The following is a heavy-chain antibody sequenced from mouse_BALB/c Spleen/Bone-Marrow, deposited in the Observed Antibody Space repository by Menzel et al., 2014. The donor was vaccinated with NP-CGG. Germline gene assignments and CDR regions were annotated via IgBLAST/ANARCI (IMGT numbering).Heavy chain of an antibody. J-gene: IGHJ2*01. Sequence: LKQSGSELVRPGASVKLSCKASGYTFINYWIHWVKQRPGQGLEWIGNFYPGSGTTNYDEKFRTKATLTVDTFSSTAYMQLRSPTSEDSAVYYCTKSNYFFDYRAQGTPLTVSS. CDR1: GYTFINYW. V-gene: IGHV1S22*01. CDR2: FYPGSGTT. CDR3: TKSNYFFDY. D-gene: IGHD2-5*01.